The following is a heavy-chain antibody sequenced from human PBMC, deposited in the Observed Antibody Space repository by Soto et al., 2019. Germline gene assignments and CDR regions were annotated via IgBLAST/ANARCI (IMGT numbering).Heavy chain of an antibody. J-gene: IGHJ4*02. Sequence: SETLSLTCTVSGGSISSYYCSWIRQPPGKGLEWIGHIYYSGSTNYNPSLKSRVTISVVTSKNQFSLKLSSVTAADTAVYYCARVINPLVADYWGQGTLVTVSS. V-gene: IGHV4-59*01. CDR1: GGSISSYY. CDR2: IYYSGST. CDR3: ARVINPLVADY. D-gene: IGHD3-9*01.